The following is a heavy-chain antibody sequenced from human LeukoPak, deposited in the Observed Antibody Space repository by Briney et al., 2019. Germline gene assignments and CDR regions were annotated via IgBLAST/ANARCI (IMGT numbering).Heavy chain of an antibody. CDR2: IWYDGSNK. V-gene: IGHV3-33*01. J-gene: IGHJ3*02. D-gene: IGHD3-10*01. CDR3: ARGGPSTAFDI. CDR1: GFTFSSYG. Sequence: TGGSLRLSCAASGFTFSSYGMHWVRQAPGKGLEWVAVIWYDGSNKYYADSVKGRFTISRDNSKNTLYLQMNSLRAEDTAVYYCARGGPSTAFDIWGQGTMVTVSS.